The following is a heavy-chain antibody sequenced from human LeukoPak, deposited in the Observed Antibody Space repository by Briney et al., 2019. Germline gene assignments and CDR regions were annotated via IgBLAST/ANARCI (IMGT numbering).Heavy chain of an antibody. CDR3: ARPYGGYRGDAFDI. Sequence: PSETLSLTCTVSGGSISSGDYYWSWIRQPPGTGLEWIGYIYYSGSTYYNPSLKSRVTISVDTSKNQFSLKLSSVTAADTAVYYCARPYGGYRGDAFDIWGQGTMVTVSS. CDR1: GGSISSGDYY. CDR2: IYYSGST. V-gene: IGHV4-30-4*08. D-gene: IGHD5-12*01. J-gene: IGHJ3*02.